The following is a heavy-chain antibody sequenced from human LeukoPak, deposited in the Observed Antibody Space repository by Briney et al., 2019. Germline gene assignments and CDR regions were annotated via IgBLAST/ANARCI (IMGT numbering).Heavy chain of an antibody. V-gene: IGHV3-30*02. D-gene: IGHD3-22*01. CDR3: ARDLITMTAAPLGY. CDR2: IRYDGSNK. J-gene: IGHJ4*02. Sequence: GGSLRLSCAASGFTFSSYGMHWVRQAPGKGLEWVAFIRYDGSNKYYADSVKGRFTISRDNAKNSLYLQMNSLRAEDTAVYYCARDLITMTAAPLGYWGQGTLVTVSS. CDR1: GFTFSSYG.